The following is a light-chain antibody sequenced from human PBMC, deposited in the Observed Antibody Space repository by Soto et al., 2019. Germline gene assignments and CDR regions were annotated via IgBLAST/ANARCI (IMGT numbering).Light chain of an antibody. J-gene: IGKJ4*01. Sequence: DIQMTQSPSSLSASVGDRVTITCQASQDISNYLNWYQQKPGKTPKLLIYDASSLESGVPSRFSGSGSGTEFTLTISSLQSEDFAVYYCQQYSNWPLTFGGGTKVDIK. CDR1: QDISNY. CDR3: QQYSNWPLT. CDR2: DAS. V-gene: IGKV1-33*01.